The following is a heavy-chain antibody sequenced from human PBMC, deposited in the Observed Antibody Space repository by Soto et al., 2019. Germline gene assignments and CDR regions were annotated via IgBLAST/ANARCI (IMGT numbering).Heavy chain of an antibody. Sequence: GGSLRLSCAASGFTFSSYSMNWVRQAPGKGLEWVSSISSSSSYIYYADSVKGRFTISRDNAKNSLYLQMNSLRAEDTAVYYCARARDYYDSSGYYYRGRAFDIWGQGTMVTVSS. CDR3: ARARDYYDSSGYYYRGRAFDI. V-gene: IGHV3-21*01. J-gene: IGHJ3*02. CDR2: ISSSSSYI. D-gene: IGHD3-22*01. CDR1: GFTFSSYS.